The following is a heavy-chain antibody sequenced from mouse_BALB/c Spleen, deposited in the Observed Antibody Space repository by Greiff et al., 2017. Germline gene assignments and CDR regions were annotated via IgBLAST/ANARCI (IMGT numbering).Heavy chain of an antibody. CDR2: ISSGGST. V-gene: IGHV5-6-5*01. CDR1: GFTFSSYA. D-gene: IGHD2-3*01. J-gene: IGHJ3*01. Sequence: DVMLVESGGGLVKPGGSLKLSCAASGFTFSSYAMSWVRQTPEQRLEWVASISSGGSTYYPDSVKGRFTISRDNARNILYLQMSSLRSEDTAMYYCARGGYDGYSWFAYGGQGTLVTVSA. CDR3: ARGGYDGYSWFAY.